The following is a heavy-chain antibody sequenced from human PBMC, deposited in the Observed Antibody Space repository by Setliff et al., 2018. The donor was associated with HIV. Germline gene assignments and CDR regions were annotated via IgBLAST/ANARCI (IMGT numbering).Heavy chain of an antibody. CDR1: GFTFSNYG. D-gene: IGHD2-8*01. CDR2: ILYDGSDN. V-gene: IGHV3-30*02. CDR3: VRLTADRTNYYYYMDV. J-gene: IGHJ6*03. Sequence: GGSLRLSCAASGFTFSNYGMHWVRQAPGKGQEWVIFILYDGSDNYYIDSVKGRVTMTTDISTNTAYMEVRSLSFDDTAVYYCVRLTADRTNYYYYMDVWGKGTTVTVSS.